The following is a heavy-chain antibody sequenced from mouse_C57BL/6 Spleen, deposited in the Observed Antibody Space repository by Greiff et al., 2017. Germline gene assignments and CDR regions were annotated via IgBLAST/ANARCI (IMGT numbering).Heavy chain of an antibody. D-gene: IGHD2-4*01. CDR3: AGILYDYDGGGDY. J-gene: IGHJ4*01. CDR1: GYTFTSYW. V-gene: IGHV1-64*01. Sequence: QVQLKQPGAELVKPGASVKLSCKASGYTFTSYWMHWVKQRPGQGLEWIGMIHPNSGSTNYNEKFKSKATLTVDKSSSTAYMQLSSLTSEDSAVYYCAGILYDYDGGGDYWGQGTSVTVSS. CDR2: IHPNSGST.